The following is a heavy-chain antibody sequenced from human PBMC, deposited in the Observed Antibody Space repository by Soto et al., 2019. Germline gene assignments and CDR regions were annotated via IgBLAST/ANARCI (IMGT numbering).Heavy chain of an antibody. CDR1: GGSMNHGDYY. D-gene: IGHD1-26*01. CDR3: ARLCGSYIWAGNFFGS. CDR2: IYVTGTT. V-gene: IGHV4-30-4*01. Sequence: QVQLQESGPGLVKPSQTLSLTCNVSGGSMNHGDYYWSWVRQSPEKGLEWIGYIYVTGTTYYNPSFRSCVTISVDGSRGQFALRLTSVTAADTAVYFWARLCGSYIWAGNFFGSWGQGSLVTVSS. J-gene: IGHJ4*02.